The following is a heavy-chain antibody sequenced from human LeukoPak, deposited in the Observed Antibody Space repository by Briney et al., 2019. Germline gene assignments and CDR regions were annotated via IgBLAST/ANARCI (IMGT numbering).Heavy chain of an antibody. D-gene: IGHD6-13*01. CDR3: ARLDSSWSYYYYYYMDV. V-gene: IGHV3-74*01. Sequence: GGSLRLSCAASGFTFSSYWMHWVRQAPGKGLVWVSRIDTDGSSTNYADSVKGRFTISRDNAKNTLYLQMNSLRAEDTAVYYCARLDSSWSYYYYYYMDVWGKGTTVTVSS. J-gene: IGHJ6*03. CDR1: GFTFSSYW. CDR2: IDTDGSST.